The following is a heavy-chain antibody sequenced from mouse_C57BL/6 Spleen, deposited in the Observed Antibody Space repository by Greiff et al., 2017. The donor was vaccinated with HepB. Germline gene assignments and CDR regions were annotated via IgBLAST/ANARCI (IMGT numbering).Heavy chain of an antibody. D-gene: IGHD1-1*01. CDR2: IWSGGST. J-gene: IGHJ1*03. CDR1: GFSLTSYG. Sequence: VKVEESGPGLVQPSQSLSITCTVSGFSLTSYGVHWVRQSPGKGLEWLGVIWSGGSTHYNAAFISRLSISKDNSKSQVFFKMNSLQADDTAIYYCARNWDYEGYFDVWGTGTTVTVSS. CDR3: ARNWDYEGYFDV. V-gene: IGHV2-2*01.